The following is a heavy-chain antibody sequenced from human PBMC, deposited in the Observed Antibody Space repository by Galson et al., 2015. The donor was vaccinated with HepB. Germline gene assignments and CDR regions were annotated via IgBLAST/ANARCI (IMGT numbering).Heavy chain of an antibody. CDR2: TYYRSRWYT. D-gene: IGHD6-19*01. Sequence: CAISGDSVSSNSASWNWIRQSPSRGLEWLGRTYYRSRWYTDYADSVKSRITINPDTSKNQFSLQLNSVTPEDTAVYFCVGGGYSSTTGLINWGQGTLVTVSS. V-gene: IGHV6-1*01. CDR3: VGGGYSSTTGLIN. J-gene: IGHJ4*02. CDR1: GDSVSSNSAS.